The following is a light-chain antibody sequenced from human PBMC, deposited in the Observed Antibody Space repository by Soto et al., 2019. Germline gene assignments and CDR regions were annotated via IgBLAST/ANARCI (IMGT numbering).Light chain of an antibody. Sequence: DIQMTQSPSTLSASVGDRVTITCRASQSISIWLAWYQQKPGRAPKLLIYKASSLQSGVPSRFSGSGSETEFTLTISSLQPDDFATYNCQQYDSYPPYTFGQGTKLEIK. CDR3: QQYDSYPPYT. V-gene: IGKV1-5*03. J-gene: IGKJ2*01. CDR2: KAS. CDR1: QSISIW.